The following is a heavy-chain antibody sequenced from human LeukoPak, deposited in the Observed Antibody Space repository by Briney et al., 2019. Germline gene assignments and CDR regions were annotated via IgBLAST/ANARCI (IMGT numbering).Heavy chain of an antibody. Sequence: SLTLSLSCRASCRSIVCSSDYWGWLRQPPGKGLEWIGSIYYSGSTYYNPSLKSRVTISVDTSKNQFSLKLSSVTAADTAVYYCARQLYSSSWYLNWFDPWGQGTLVTVSS. J-gene: IGHJ5*02. CDR1: CRSIVCSSDY. CDR3: ARQLYSSSWYLNWFDP. D-gene: IGHD6-13*01. V-gene: IGHV4-39*01. CDR2: IYYSGST.